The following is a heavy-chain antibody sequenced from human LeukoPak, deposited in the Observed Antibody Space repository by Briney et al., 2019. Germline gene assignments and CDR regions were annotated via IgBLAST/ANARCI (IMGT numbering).Heavy chain of an antibody. V-gene: IGHV1-8*01. CDR2: MNPNSDNT. CDR3: ARVYDSSGHYPIDY. D-gene: IGHD3-22*01. CDR1: GYTLTSYD. J-gene: IGHJ4*02. Sequence: GASVKVSCKASGYTLTSYDINWVRQATGQGLEWMGWMNPNSDNTGYARKFQGRVTITRNTSISTAYMELSSLRSEDTAVYYCARVYDSSGHYPIDYWGQGTLVTVSS.